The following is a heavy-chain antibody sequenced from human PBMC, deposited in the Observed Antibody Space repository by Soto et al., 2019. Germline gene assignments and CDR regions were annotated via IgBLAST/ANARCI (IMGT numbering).Heavy chain of an antibody. CDR2: IYYSGST. CDR3: ARVRQASYYFDY. D-gene: IGHD2-2*01. CDR1: GGSISSYY. V-gene: IGHV4-59*01. Sequence: TLSLTCTVSGGSISSYYWSWIRQPPGKGLEWIGYIYYSGSTNYNPSLKSRVTISVDTSKNQFSLKLSSVTAADTAVYYCARVRQASYYFDYWGQGTLVTVSS. J-gene: IGHJ4*02.